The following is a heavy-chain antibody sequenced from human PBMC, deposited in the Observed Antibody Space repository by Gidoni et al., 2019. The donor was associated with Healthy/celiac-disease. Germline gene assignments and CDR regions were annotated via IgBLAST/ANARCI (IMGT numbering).Heavy chain of an antibody. Sequence: QLQLQESGPGLVKPSETLSLTCTVSGGSISSSSYYWGWIRQPPGKGLEWIGSIYYSGSTYYNPSLKSRVTISVDTSKNQFSLKLSSVTAADTAVYYCARERLRWKGWFDPWGQGTLVTVSS. J-gene: IGHJ5*02. CDR3: ARERLRWKGWFDP. CDR1: GGSISSSSYY. D-gene: IGHD4-17*01. V-gene: IGHV4-39*02. CDR2: IYYSGST.